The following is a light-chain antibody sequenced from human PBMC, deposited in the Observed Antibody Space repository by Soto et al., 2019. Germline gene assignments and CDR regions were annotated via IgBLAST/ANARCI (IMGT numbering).Light chain of an antibody. CDR1: QGISTY. CDR2: AAS. J-gene: IGKJ1*01. V-gene: IGKV1-39*01. Sequence: IRMTQAPPCLSASVVDRLTITFRASQGISTYLNWYRQKPGKAPELLIYAASSLQSGVPSRFSGSGSATDFTLTISSLQPEDFATYYCQQSYSTSWTFGQGTKVDIK. CDR3: QQSYSTSWT.